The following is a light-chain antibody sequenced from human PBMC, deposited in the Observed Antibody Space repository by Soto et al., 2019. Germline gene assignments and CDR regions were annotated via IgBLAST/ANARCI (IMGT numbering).Light chain of an antibody. CDR3: AAWDDSLNVV. J-gene: IGLJ2*01. CDR2: SNN. CDR1: SSNIGRNT. V-gene: IGLV1-44*01. Sequence: QSVLTQPPSASGTPGQRVTISCSGSSSNIGRNTVNWYQQLPGTAPKLLIYSNNQRPSGGTDRFSGSKSGTSASLAISGLQSEDEADYYCAAWDDSLNVVFGGGTKLTVL.